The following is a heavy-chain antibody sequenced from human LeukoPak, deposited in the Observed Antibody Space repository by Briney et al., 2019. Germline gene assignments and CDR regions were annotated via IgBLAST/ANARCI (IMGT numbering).Heavy chain of an antibody. D-gene: IGHD1-26*01. J-gene: IGHJ4*02. CDR3: ARDRAFVHFDY. V-gene: IGHV7-4-1*02. CDR2: INMNTGNP. Sequence: ASVKVSCKASGYTFSSHTINWVRQAPGQGLEWVGWINMNTGNPTYAQGFAGRFVFSLDTSASTAYMQIISLKAEDTAVYYCARDRAFVHFDYWGQGTLVTVSS. CDR1: GYTFSSHT.